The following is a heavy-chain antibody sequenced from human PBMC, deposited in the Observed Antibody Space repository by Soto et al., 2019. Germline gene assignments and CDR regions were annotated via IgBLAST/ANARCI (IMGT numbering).Heavy chain of an antibody. V-gene: IGHV3-64D*08. Sequence: GGSLRLSCSASGFNFSSSDMHWVRQAPGKGLQYVSAISSSGGSTYYADSSVKDRFTISRDNSMNTLYLQMSSLRAEDTAVYYCVRKEGSCGGGSCYYEYWGQGTVVTVSS. CDR3: VRKEGSCGGGSCYYEY. D-gene: IGHD2-15*01. CDR2: ISSSGGST. J-gene: IGHJ4*02. CDR1: GFNFSSSD.